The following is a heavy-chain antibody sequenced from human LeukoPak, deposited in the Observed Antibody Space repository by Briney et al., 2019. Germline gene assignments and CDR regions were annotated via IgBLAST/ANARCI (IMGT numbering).Heavy chain of an antibody. D-gene: IGHD6-19*01. CDR2: INPNSGGT. J-gene: IGHJ4*02. CDR1: RYTFTGYY. V-gene: IGHV1-2*06. CDR3: ASPVYSSGWYFDY. Sequence: GASVKVSCKASRYTFTGYYMHWVRQVPGQGLEWMGRINPNSGGTNYAQKFQGRVTMTRDTSISTAYMELSRLTSDDTAVYYCASPVYSSGWYFDYWGQGTLVTVSS.